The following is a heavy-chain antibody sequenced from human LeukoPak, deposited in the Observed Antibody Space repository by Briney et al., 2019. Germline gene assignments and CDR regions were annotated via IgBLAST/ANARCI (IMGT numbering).Heavy chain of an antibody. Sequence: GGSLRLSCAASGFTFSSYAMHWVRQAPGKGLEWVAVISYDGSNKYYADSVKGRFTISRDNSKSTLYLQMNSLRAEDTAVYYCARGGEEPFDYWGQGTLVTVSS. CDR3: ARGGEEPFDY. J-gene: IGHJ4*02. CDR1: GFTFSSYA. D-gene: IGHD3-16*01. V-gene: IGHV3-30-3*01. CDR2: ISYDGSNK.